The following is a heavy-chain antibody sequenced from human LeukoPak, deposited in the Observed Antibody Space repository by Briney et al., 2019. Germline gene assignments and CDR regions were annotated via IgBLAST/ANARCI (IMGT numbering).Heavy chain of an antibody. CDR3: ARVFVVVTADYYYGMDV. D-gene: IGHD2-21*02. Sequence: EGSLRLSCAASGFTFSSYSMNWVRQAPGKGLEWVSSISSSSSYIYYADSVKGRFNISRDNAKNSLYLQMNSLRAEDTAVYYCARVFVVVTADYYYGMDVWGKGTTVTVSS. J-gene: IGHJ6*04. CDR1: GFTFSSYS. CDR2: ISSSSSYI. V-gene: IGHV3-21*01.